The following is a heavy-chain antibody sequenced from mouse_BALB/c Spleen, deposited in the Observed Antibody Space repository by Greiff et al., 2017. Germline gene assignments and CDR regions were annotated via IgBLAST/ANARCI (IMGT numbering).Heavy chain of an antibody. Sequence: VHVKQSGAELVKPGASVKLSCTASGFNIKDTYMHWVKQRPEQGLEWIGRIDPANGNTKYDPKFQGKATITADTSSNTAYLQLSSLTSEDTAVYYCARDTTGFAYWGQGTLVTVSA. CDR1: GFNIKDTY. V-gene: IGHV14-3*02. J-gene: IGHJ3*01. CDR3: ARDTTGFAY. D-gene: IGHD2-12*01. CDR2: IDPANGNT.